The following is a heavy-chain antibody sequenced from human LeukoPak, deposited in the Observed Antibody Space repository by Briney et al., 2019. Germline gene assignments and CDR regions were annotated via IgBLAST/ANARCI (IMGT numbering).Heavy chain of an antibody. CDR1: GYTFTSYY. CDR2: INPSGGST. Sequence: GASVKVSCKTSGYTFTSYYMHWVRQAPGQGLEWMGIINPSGGSTTYAQKFQGRVTMTRDTSTSTVYMELSSLRSEDTAVYYCAREGYSGSWFLDYGMDVWGQGTTVTVSS. CDR3: AREGYSGSWFLDYGMDV. J-gene: IGHJ6*02. D-gene: IGHD6-13*01. V-gene: IGHV1-46*01.